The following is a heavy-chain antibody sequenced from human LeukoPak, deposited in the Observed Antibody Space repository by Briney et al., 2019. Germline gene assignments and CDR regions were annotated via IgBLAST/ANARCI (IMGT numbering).Heavy chain of an antibody. CDR3: ARQVSQYYYGSGSYYNL. CDR1: GGSISSGSYY. J-gene: IGHJ4*02. CDR2: IYTSGST. V-gene: IGHV4-61*02. D-gene: IGHD3-10*01. Sequence: PSETLSLTCTVSGGSISSGSYYWSWIRQPAGKGLEWIGRIYTSGSTNYNPSLKSRVTRSVDTSKNQFSLKLSSVTAADTAVYYCARQVSQYYYGSGSYYNLWGQGTLVTVSS.